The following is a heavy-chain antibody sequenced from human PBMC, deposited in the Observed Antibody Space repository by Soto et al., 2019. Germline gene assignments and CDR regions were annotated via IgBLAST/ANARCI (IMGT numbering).Heavy chain of an antibody. CDR1: GYTFTSYG. Sequence: ASVKVSCKASGYTFTSYGISWVRQAPGQGLEWMGWISAYNGNTNYAQKLQGRVTMTTDTSTSTAYMEQRGLRSDDTAVYYCAIVETVTTYFDPWGQGTLVTVSS. CDR3: AIVETVTTYFDP. D-gene: IGHD4-17*01. J-gene: IGHJ5*02. CDR2: ISAYNGNT. V-gene: IGHV1-18*01.